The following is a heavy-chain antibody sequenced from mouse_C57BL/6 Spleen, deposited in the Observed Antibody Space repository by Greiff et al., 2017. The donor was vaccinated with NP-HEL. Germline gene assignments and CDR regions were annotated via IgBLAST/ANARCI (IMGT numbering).Heavy chain of an antibody. J-gene: IGHJ2*01. CDR3: ARGDLGYYGSSYVYFDY. Sequence: EVQLQQSGPGLVKPSQSLSLTCSVTGYSITSGYYWNWIRQFPGNKLEWMGYISYDGSNNYNPSLKNRISITRDTSKNQFFLKLNSVTTEDTATYYCARGDLGYYGSSYVYFDYWGQGTTLTVSS. D-gene: IGHD1-1*01. V-gene: IGHV3-6*01. CDR2: ISYDGSN. CDR1: GYSITSGYY.